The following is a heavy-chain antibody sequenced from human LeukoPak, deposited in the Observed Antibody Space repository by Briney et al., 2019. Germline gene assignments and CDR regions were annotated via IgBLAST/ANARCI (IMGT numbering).Heavy chain of an antibody. D-gene: IGHD3-16*01. V-gene: IGHV6-1*01. Sequence: SQTLSLTCAISGDSVSSNTAAWYWIRQSPSRGLEWLGRTYYRSKWNYQYAVSVRSRITINVDTSKNQFSLQLNSVTPEDTAVYHCARDPSDDQGLDCWGQGTLVTVSS. CDR2: TYYRSKWNY. CDR1: GDSVSSNTAA. J-gene: IGHJ4*02. CDR3: ARDPSDDQGLDC.